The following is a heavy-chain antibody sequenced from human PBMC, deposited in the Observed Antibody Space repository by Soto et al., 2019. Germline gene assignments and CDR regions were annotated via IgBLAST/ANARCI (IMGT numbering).Heavy chain of an antibody. D-gene: IGHD2-21*01. CDR1: GFTFSSYW. V-gene: IGHV3-74*01. J-gene: IGHJ4*02. Sequence: EVQLVESGGGLVQPGGSLRLSCAASGFTFSSYWMHWVRQAPGKGLVWVSRINFYGTTTNYADSVKGQFTISRDNAKNTVYLQMNSLRAEDTAVYYCARGAGGAYDVDSWGQGTLVTVSS. CDR3: ARGAGGAYDVDS. CDR2: INFYGTTT.